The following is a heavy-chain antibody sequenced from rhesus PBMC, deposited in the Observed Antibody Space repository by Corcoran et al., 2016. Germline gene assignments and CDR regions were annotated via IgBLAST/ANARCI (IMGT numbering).Heavy chain of an antibody. J-gene: IGHJ4*01. Sequence: QVQLQESGPGVVKPSETLSLTCAVSGGSISDNYRWSWIRQPPGKGLEWIGYIYGSSTTNNHNPSLKSRVTSSKDTSKNQFSLKLRSVTAADTAVYYCARGGMDYWGQGVLVTVSS. D-gene: IGHD1-32*01. CDR3: ARGGMDY. V-gene: IGHV4S10*01. CDR2: IYGSSTTN. CDR1: GGSISDNYR.